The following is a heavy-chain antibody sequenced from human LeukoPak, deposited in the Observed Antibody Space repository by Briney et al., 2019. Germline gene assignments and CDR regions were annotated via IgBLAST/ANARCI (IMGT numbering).Heavy chain of an antibody. D-gene: IGHD3-10*01. V-gene: IGHV1-18*01. J-gene: IGHJ4*02. CDR1: GYTFTRYG. CDR2: ISAYNGNT. Sequence: APVKVSCKASGYTFTRYGISWVRQAPGQGLEGMGWISAYNGNTNYAQKLQGRATMTTDTSTSTAYMELRRLRSDDTAVYYCARVISYGSGSYYTDFDYWGQGTLVTVSS. CDR3: ARVISYGSGSYYTDFDY.